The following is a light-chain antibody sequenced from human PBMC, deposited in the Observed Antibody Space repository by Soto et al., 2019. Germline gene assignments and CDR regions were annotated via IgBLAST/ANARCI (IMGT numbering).Light chain of an antibody. CDR2: EVS. Sequence: LTQPASVSGSPGQSITISCTGTNSDVSGYNYVSWYQQHPGKAPKLMIYEVSNRPSGVSTRFSGSKSGNTASLTISGLQAEDEADYYCSSYTSSSTRVFGTGTKVTVL. V-gene: IGLV2-14*01. CDR3: SSYTSSSTRV. J-gene: IGLJ1*01. CDR1: NSDVSGYNY.